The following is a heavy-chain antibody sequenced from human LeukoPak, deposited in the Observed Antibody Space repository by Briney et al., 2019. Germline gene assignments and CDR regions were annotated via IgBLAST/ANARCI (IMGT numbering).Heavy chain of an antibody. CDR3: AMVRGVNAFDI. Sequence: GGSLRLSCAASGFTFSAYSMNWVRQAPGKGLEWISYIGISSGNTKYADSVKGRFTISGDKAKNSLYLQMNSLRAEDTAVYYCAMVRGVNAFDIWGQGTMVTVSS. J-gene: IGHJ3*02. D-gene: IGHD3-10*01. V-gene: IGHV3-48*01. CDR2: IGISSGNT. CDR1: GFTFSAYS.